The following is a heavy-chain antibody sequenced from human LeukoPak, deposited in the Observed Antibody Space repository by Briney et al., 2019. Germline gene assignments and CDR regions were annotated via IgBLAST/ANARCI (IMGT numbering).Heavy chain of an antibody. V-gene: IGHV4-4*09. CDR2: IYTSGST. J-gene: IGHJ3*02. CDR1: GSISSYY. CDR3: ARQKCTSTSCLTKNAFDI. D-gene: IGHD2-2*01. Sequence: PSETLSLTCTASGSISSYYWSWIRQPPGKGLEWIGYIYTSGSTNYNPSLKSRVTISVDTSKNQFSLDLSSVTAADTAAYYCARQKCTSTSCLTKNAFDIWGQGTMVTVSS.